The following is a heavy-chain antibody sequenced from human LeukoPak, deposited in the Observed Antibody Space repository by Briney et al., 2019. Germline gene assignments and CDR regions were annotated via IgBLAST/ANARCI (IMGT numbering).Heavy chain of an antibody. V-gene: IGHV1-46*01. CDR3: ARVPLGGAFDY. J-gene: IGHJ4*02. D-gene: IGHD3-16*01. CDR2: ST. Sequence: STNYAQKFQGRVTMTRDTSTSSVYMDLTSLRSDDTAVFHCARVPLGGAFDYWGQGTLVTVSS.